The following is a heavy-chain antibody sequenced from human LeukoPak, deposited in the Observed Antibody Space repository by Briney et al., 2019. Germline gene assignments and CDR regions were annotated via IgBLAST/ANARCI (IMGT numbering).Heavy chain of an antibody. Sequence: GGSLSLSCALSVFTLTSFGMQCVRRAPGKGLEWVAVISYNINNKYYADSVKGRFTIYRDNAKNTLYLQRSSLRAQDTAVYYCAKDYCLGGSCYFDYWGQGTLVTVSS. CDR2: ISYNINNK. V-gene: IGHV3-30*18. J-gene: IGHJ4*02. CDR3: AKDYCLGGSCYFDY. CDR1: VFTLTSFG. D-gene: IGHD2-15*01.